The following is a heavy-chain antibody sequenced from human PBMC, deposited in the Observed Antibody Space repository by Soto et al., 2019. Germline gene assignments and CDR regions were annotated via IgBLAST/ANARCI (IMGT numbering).Heavy chain of an antibody. Sequence: QVQLQQSGPGLVKPSETLSLTCTVSGGSISTYYWSWIRPPPGKGLEWIGYIYYGGSANYNPSLESRVTISLDRSNKQFSLRLNSVTAADTAVYYSSRGGHCTDGVCSALDYWGQGTLVTVSS. J-gene: IGHJ4*02. D-gene: IGHD2-8*01. CDR2: IYYGGSA. CDR1: GGSISTYY. V-gene: IGHV4-59*08. CDR3: SRGGHCTDGVCSALDY.